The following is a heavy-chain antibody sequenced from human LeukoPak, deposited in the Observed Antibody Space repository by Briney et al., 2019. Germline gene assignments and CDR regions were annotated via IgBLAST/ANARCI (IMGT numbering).Heavy chain of an antibody. CDR1: GFTFSSYA. CDR3: ARDRHVPAAIFKDVRFDP. Sequence: PGGSLRLSCAASGFTFSSYAMHWVRQAPGKGLEWGAVISYDGSNKYYADSVKGRFTISRDNSKNTLYLQMNSLRAEDTAVYYCARDRHVPAAIFKDVRFDPWGQGTLVTVSS. CDR2: ISYDGSNK. D-gene: IGHD2-2*02. J-gene: IGHJ5*02. V-gene: IGHV3-30-3*01.